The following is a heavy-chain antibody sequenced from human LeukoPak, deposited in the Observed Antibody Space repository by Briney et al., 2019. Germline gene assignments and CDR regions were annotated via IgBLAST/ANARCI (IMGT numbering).Heavy chain of an antibody. Sequence: GESLKISCQGSGYSFTSYWIGWVRQMPGKGLEWMGIIYPGDSDTRYSPSFQGQVTISADKSISTAYLQWSSLKASDTAMYYCASWPRYCSSTSCYLDYWGQGTLVTVSS. J-gene: IGHJ4*02. V-gene: IGHV5-51*01. CDR2: IYPGDSDT. CDR3: ASWPRYCSSTSCYLDY. CDR1: GYSFTSYW. D-gene: IGHD2-2*01.